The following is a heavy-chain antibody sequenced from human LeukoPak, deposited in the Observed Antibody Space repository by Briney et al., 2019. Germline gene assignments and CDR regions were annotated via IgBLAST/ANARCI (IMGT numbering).Heavy chain of an antibody. J-gene: IGHJ3*02. Sequence: PGGSLRLSCAASGFTFSSYAMSWVRQAPGKGLEWVSAISGSGGSTYYADPVKGRLTISRDNSKNTLYLQMNSLRAEDTAVYYCAKDPRWSSGWRSSNGDASDIWGQGTMVTVSS. D-gene: IGHD6-19*01. CDR1: GFTFSSYA. CDR2: ISGSGGST. CDR3: AKDPRWSSGWRSSNGDASDI. V-gene: IGHV3-23*01.